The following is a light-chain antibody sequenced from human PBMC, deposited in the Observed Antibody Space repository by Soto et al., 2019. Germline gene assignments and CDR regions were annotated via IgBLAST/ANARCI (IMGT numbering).Light chain of an antibody. CDR1: GNDVGAYNY. V-gene: IGLV2-11*01. CDR2: GVV. CDR3: CSYAGCYTYL. Sequence: QSVLTQPPSASGSPGQSVTISCTGTGNDVGAYNYVSWYQQHPGRPPKLLIYGVVRWPSGVPDRFSGSKSGNTASLTISGLQSEDEADYFCCSYAGCYTYLCGTGTKVTV. J-gene: IGLJ1*01.